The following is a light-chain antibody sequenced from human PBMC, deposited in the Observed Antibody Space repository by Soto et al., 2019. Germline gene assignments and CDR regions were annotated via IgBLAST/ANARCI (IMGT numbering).Light chain of an antibody. V-gene: IGKV3-11*01. Sequence: EVVLTQSPAILSLSPGERATLSCRASQSASVNFAWYQHKPGQAPRPLIYSASDRAPGIPARFSGSGSGTDFTLTISSLEPEDFAVYYCQERNRWPRGTFGAGTKV. CDR3: QERNRWPRGT. CDR2: SAS. J-gene: IGKJ4*01. CDR1: QSASVN.